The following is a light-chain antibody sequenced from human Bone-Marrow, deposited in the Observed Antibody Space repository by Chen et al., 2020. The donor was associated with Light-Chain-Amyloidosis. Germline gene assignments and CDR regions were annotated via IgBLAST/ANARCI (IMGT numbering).Light chain of an antibody. CDR1: QSISTF. V-gene: IGKV1-39*01. J-gene: IGKJ2*02. Sequence: IQMTQSPSSLSASVGDRVIITCRASQSISTFLNWYQQKPGKAPKLLIYAASTLQTGVPSRFSGSGSGTDFTLTISSLQPEDFATYYCQQSYTTPLCTFGQGTKLQIK. CDR2: AAS. CDR3: QQSYTTPLCT.